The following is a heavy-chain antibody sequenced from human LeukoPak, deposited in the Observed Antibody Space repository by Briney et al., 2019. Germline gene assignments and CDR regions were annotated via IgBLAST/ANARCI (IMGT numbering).Heavy chain of an antibody. CDR1: GFTFSSSA. V-gene: IGHV3-30*02. J-gene: IGHJ4*02. Sequence: GGSLRLSCGASGFTFSSSAMHWVRQGPGKGLEWVAYIAHHGNNKYYADSVRGRFTISRDNSKGSLYLQMNSLRADDTAVYYCAKDGSWSCTDWGQGTLVRVSS. CDR3: AKDGSWSCTD. D-gene: IGHD2-8*02. CDR2: IAHHGNNK.